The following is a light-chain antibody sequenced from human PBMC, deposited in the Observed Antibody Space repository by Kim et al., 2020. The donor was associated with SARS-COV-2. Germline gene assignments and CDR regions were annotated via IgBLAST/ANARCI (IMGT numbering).Light chain of an antibody. CDR3: QQLNRYPLT. CDR2: SAS. J-gene: IGKJ4*01. V-gene: IGKV1-9*01. CDR1: QGISNY. Sequence: GDTVTIACRPSQGISNYLAWYQQKPGQAPKVLIYSASTLQNGVPSRFSGSGSGTDFTLSIISIQPEDFATYYCQQLNRYPLTLGGGAKVEI.